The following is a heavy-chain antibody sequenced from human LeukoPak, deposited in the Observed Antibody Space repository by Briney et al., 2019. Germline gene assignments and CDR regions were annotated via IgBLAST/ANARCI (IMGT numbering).Heavy chain of an antibody. J-gene: IGHJ4*02. D-gene: IGHD6-19*01. CDR1: GGSISSYY. V-gene: IGHV4-59*08. CDR2: IYYSGSI. Sequence: KPSETLSLTCTVSGGSISSYYWSWIRQPPGKGLEWIGYIYYSGSINYNPSLKSRVTISVDTSKNQFSLKLSSVTAADTAVYYCARHRTVSSGWAPADYWGQGTLVTVSS. CDR3: ARHRTVSSGWAPADY.